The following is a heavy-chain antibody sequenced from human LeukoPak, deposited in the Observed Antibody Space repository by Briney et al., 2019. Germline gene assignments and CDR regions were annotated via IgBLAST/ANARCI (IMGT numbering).Heavy chain of an antibody. CDR2: ISYSGST. D-gene: IGHD6-13*01. J-gene: IGHJ4*02. CDR1: GGFISTYY. Sequence: SETLSLTCTVSGGFISTYYWSWIRQPPGKGLEWIGFISYSGSTYHNPSLKSRVTMSVDTSKNQFSLNLRSVTAVDTAVYYCAGGRYSSSWYEIDYWGQGTLVTVSS. V-gene: IGHV4-59*01. CDR3: AGGRYSSSWYEIDY.